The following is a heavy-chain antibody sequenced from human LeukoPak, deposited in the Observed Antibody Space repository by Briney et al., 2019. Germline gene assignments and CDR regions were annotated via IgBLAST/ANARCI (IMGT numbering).Heavy chain of an antibody. CDR3: ARSHNYYDSSGADY. V-gene: IGHV3-30-3*01. D-gene: IGHD3-22*01. Sequence: GGSLRLSCAASGFTFSSYAMHWVRQAPGKGLEWVAVISYDGSNKYYADSVKGRFTISRDNSKNTLYLQMNSLRAEDTAVYYCARSHNYYDSSGADYWGQGTLVTVSS. CDR2: ISYDGSNK. J-gene: IGHJ4*02. CDR1: GFTFSSYA.